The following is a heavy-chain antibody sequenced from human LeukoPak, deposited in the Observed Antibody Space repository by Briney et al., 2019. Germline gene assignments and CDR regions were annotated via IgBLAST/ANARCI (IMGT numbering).Heavy chain of an antibody. CDR3: ARGIVVVPAAGNWFDP. J-gene: IGHJ5*02. CDR1: GGSFSGYY. V-gene: IGHV4-34*01. CDR2: INHSGST. Sequence: SETLSLTXAVYGGSFSGYYWSWIRQPPGKGLEWIGEINHSGSTNYNPSLKSRVTISVDTSKNQFSLKLSSVPAADTAVYYCARGIVVVPAAGNWFDPWGQGTLVTVSS. D-gene: IGHD2-2*01.